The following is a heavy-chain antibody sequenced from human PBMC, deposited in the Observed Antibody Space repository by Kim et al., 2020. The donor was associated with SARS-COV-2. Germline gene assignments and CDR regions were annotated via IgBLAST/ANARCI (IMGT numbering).Heavy chain of an antibody. D-gene: IGHD5-12*01. CDR3: ARGLGGYGAPFDYYYYGMDV. J-gene: IGHJ6*02. CDR2: ISSSSSTI. CDR1: GFTFSSYS. Sequence: GGSLRLSCAASGFTFSSYSMNWVRQAPGKGLEWVSYISSSSSTIYYADSVKGRFTISRDNAKNSLYLQMNSLRAEDTAVYYCARGLGGYGAPFDYYYYGMDVWGQGTTVTVSS. V-gene: IGHV3-48*04.